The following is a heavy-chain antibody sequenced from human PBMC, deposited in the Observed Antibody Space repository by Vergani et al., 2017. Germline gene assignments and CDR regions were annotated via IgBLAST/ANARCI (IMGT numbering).Heavy chain of an antibody. Sequence: QITLKESGPTLVKPTQTLTLTCTFSGFSPSTSGVGVGWIRQPPGKALEWLALIYWDDDKRYSPSLKSRLTITKDTSKNQVVLTMTNMDPVDTATYYCAHTVRRYFDWLSPFDDWGQGTLVTVSS. CDR1: GFSPSTSGVG. J-gene: IGHJ4*02. V-gene: IGHV2-5*02. CDR3: AHTVRRYFDWLSPFDD. D-gene: IGHD3-9*01. CDR2: IYWDDDK.